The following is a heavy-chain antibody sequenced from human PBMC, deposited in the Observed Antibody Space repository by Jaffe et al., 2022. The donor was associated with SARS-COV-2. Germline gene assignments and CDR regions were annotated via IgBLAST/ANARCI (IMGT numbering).Heavy chain of an antibody. J-gene: IGHJ3*02. D-gene: IGHD2-21*01. CDR1: GFTFSTYA. CDR3: AKDIIPGAGQDAFDI. Sequence: EVQLLESGGGLVQPGGSLRLSCAASGFTFSTYAMSWVRQAPGKGPEWVSAFSGDGHTTYYADSVKGRFTISRDNSKDTLYLQMNSLRVEDTAIYYCAKDIIPGAGQDAFDIWGQGTMVAVSS. V-gene: IGHV3-23*01. CDR2: FSGDGHTT.